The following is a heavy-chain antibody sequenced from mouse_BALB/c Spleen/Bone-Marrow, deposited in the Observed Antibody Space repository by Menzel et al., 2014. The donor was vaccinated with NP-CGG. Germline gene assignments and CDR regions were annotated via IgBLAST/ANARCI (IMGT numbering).Heavy chain of an antibody. D-gene: IGHD1-2*01. Sequence: DVKLVESGGGLVQPGGSLKLPRAASGFDFSRYWMSWVRQAPGKGLEWIGEINPDSNTINYTPSLKDKFIISRDNAKNTLYLQMSKVRSEDTALYYCVRLGYYGSFAYWGQGTLVTVSA. CDR2: INPDSNTI. J-gene: IGHJ3*01. V-gene: IGHV4-1*02. CDR1: GFDFSRYW. CDR3: VRLGYYGSFAY.